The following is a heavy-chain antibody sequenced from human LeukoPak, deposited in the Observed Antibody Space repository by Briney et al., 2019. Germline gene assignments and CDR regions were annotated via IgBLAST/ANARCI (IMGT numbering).Heavy chain of an antibody. D-gene: IGHD3-10*01. CDR1: GFTFSSYS. Sequence: PGGSLRLSCAASGFTFSSYSMNWVRQAPGKGLEWVAFIRYDGSNKYYADSVKGRFTISRDNSKNTLYLQMNSLRAEDTAVYYCAKDPSYYYGSGTFDYWGQGTLVTVSS. CDR3: AKDPSYYYGSGTFDY. J-gene: IGHJ4*02. CDR2: IRYDGSNK. V-gene: IGHV3-30*02.